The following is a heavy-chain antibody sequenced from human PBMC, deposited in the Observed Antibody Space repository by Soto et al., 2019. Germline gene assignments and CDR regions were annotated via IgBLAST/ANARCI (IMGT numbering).Heavy chain of an antibody. Sequence: QVQLVESGGGVVQPGRSLRLSCAASGFTFSSYGMHWVRQAPGKGLEWVAVIWYDGSNKYYADSVKGRFTISRDNSKNTLYLQMNSLRGEDTAVYYCARDFYGYCSGGSCYSDAFDIWGQGTMVTVSS. CDR2: IWYDGSNK. V-gene: IGHV3-33*01. D-gene: IGHD2-15*01. CDR3: ARDFYGYCSGGSCYSDAFDI. CDR1: GFTFSSYG. J-gene: IGHJ3*02.